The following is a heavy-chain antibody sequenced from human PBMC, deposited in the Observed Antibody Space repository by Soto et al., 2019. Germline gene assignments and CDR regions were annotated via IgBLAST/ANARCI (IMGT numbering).Heavy chain of an antibody. Sequence: SVKVSCKTSGFTFRSSAVQWVRQARGQRLEWIGWLVVGTGNTNYAQKFQQRVTISSDRSTNTVSMELSSLTSEDTAVYYCATGAYCSGGSCSDYSYYYYGMDLWGQGTTVTVSS. D-gene: IGHD2-15*01. V-gene: IGHV1-58*01. CDR2: LVVGTGNT. CDR3: ATGAYCSGGSCSDYSYYYYGMDL. CDR1: GFTFRSSA. J-gene: IGHJ6*02.